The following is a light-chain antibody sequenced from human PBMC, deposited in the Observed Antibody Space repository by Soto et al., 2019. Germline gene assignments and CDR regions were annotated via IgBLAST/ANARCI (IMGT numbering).Light chain of an antibody. J-gene: IGKJ1*01. CDR2: DAS. CDR3: HQYNNWPWT. CDR1: QSVSSSY. Sequence: EIVLTQSPGTLSLSPGERASLSCRASQSVSSSYLAWYQQIPGQAPRLLINDASRRATGIPDRFSGSGSETEFTLTIRSLQSEDFALYYCHQYNNWPWTVGQGTKVDIK. V-gene: IGKV3D-20*02.